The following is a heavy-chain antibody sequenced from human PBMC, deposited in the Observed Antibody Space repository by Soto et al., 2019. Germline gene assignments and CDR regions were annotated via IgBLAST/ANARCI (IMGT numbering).Heavy chain of an antibody. Sequence: QVQLQESGPGLVKPSETLSLTCTVSGGSISSYYWSWIRQPPGKGLEWIGYIYYSGSTNYNPSLKSRVTISVDTSKNQFSLKLSSVTAADTAVYYCARVLFGSNCWFDHWGQGTLVTVSS. D-gene: IGHD3-16*01. V-gene: IGHV4-59*01. CDR3: ARVLFGSNCWFDH. CDR2: IYYSGST. CDR1: GGSISSYY. J-gene: IGHJ5*02.